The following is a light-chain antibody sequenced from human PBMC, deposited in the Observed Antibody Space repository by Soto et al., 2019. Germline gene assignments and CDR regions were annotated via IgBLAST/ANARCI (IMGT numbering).Light chain of an antibody. CDR1: QSVSRDY. V-gene: IGKV3-20*01. Sequence: EIVLAQSPGTLSLSPGQRATLSCRASQSVSRDYVAWYQHKPGQAPRLLIYAASSRPSGIPDRFGGSGSGTDFTLTISRLEPEDFATYYCQQANSFPLTFGGGTKVEIK. CDR3: QQANSFPLT. J-gene: IGKJ4*01. CDR2: AAS.